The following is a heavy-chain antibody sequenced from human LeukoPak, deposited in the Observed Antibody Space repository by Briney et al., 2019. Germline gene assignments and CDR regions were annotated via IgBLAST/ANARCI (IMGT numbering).Heavy chain of an antibody. CDR1: GFSVSNDY. Sequence: GGYLRLSCAASGFSVSNDYMSWVRQAPGKGLEWVSVIHTDGTTYYADSVKGRFTISRDNYRNALILYMDRLGAEDTAIYYCARDRPWGGLNGFDYWGQGTLVTVSS. J-gene: IGHJ4*02. CDR2: IHTDGTT. V-gene: IGHV3-53*01. D-gene: IGHD6-6*01. CDR3: ARDRPWGGLNGFDY.